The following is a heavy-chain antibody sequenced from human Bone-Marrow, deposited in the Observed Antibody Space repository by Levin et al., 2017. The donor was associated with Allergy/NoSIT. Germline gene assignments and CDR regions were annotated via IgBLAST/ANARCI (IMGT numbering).Heavy chain of an antibody. Sequence: GESLKISCAASGFTFTHYAMHWLRQAPGKGLEWVALISDDGGSQYYADSVKGRFTISRDDSQNMVFLQMNSLGHEDTAVYYCARDQYYASGTYYRTFDYWGQGTLVTVSS. J-gene: IGHJ4*02. V-gene: IGHV3-30-3*01. CDR1: GFTFTHYA. CDR2: ISDDGGSQ. D-gene: IGHD3-10*01. CDR3: ARDQYYASGTYYRTFDY.